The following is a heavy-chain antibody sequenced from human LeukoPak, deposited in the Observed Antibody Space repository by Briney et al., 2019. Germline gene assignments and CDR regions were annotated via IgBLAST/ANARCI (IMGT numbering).Heavy chain of an antibody. CDR2: IHNNGDS. J-gene: IGHJ4*02. D-gene: IGHD6-13*01. Sequence: SETLSLTCIVSGDSIRSYYWNWIRQAPGKALEWIGHIHNNGDSAYNFSLKSRVTISMDTSKNQFSLKLSSVTAADTAVYYCGRGTPAAGKGAIDYWGQGTLVTVSS. CDR3: GRGTPAAGKGAIDY. V-gene: IGHV4-59*01. CDR1: GDSIRSYY.